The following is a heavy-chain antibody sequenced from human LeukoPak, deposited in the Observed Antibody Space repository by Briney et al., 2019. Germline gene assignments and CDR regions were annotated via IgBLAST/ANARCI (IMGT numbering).Heavy chain of an antibody. CDR3: AKLWGSGYFYDAFDM. J-gene: IGHJ3*02. V-gene: IGHV3-23*01. D-gene: IGHD3-22*01. CDR1: GFTFSSYA. Sequence: GGSLRLSCAASGFTFSSYAMSWVRQAPGKGLEWVSNISGSGGSTYYADSVKGRFTISRDNSKNTLYLQMNSLRVEETAVYYCAKLWGSGYFYDAFDMWGQGTMVTVSS. CDR2: ISGSGGST.